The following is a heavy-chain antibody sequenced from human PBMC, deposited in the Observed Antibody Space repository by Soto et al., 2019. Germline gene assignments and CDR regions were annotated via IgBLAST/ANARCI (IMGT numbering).Heavy chain of an antibody. CDR1: GGSISSSSYY. Sequence: QLQLQESGPGLVKPSETLSLTCTVSGGSISSSSYYWGWIRQPPGKGLEWIGSIYYSGSTYYNPSLKSRVTISVDTSKNQFSLKLSSVTAADTAVYYCASPRGWFGELPTNNDAFDIWGQGTMVTVSS. CDR2: IYYSGST. J-gene: IGHJ3*02. V-gene: IGHV4-39*01. D-gene: IGHD3-10*01. CDR3: ASPRGWFGELPTNNDAFDI.